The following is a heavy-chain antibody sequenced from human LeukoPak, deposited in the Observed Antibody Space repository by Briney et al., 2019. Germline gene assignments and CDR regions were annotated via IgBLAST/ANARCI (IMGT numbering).Heavy chain of an antibody. Sequence: PGGSLRLSCAASGFTFSGSAMHWVRQASGKGLEWVGRIRSKANSYATAYAAWVKGRFTISRDDSKNTAYLQMNSLKTEDTAVYYCTRQYSSSSNFDYWGKGTLATVSS. CDR1: GFTFSGSA. J-gene: IGHJ4*02. CDR3: TRQYSSSSNFDY. V-gene: IGHV3-73*01. D-gene: IGHD6-6*01. CDR2: IRSKANSYAT.